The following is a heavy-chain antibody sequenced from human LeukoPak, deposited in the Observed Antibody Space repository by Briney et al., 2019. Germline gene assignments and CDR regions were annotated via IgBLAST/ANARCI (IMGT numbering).Heavy chain of an antibody. CDR2: ISGSGGST. V-gene: IGHV3-23*01. CDR1: GFTFSSYA. D-gene: IGHD6-19*01. Sequence: GGSLRLSCAASGFTFSSYAMSWVRQAPGKGPEWVSAISGSGGSTYYADSVKGRFTISRDNSKNTLYLQMNSLRSEDTAVYYCAKIGGWYDLYYFDYWGQGPLVTVSS. J-gene: IGHJ4*02. CDR3: AKIGGWYDLYYFDY.